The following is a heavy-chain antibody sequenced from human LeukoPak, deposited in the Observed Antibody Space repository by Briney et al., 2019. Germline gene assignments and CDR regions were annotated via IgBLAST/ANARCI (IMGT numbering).Heavy chain of an antibody. Sequence: GGSLRLSCVTSGFTFSDYSMTWVRQAPGKGLEWVSSITSTSSHINYADSVRGRFTISRDNAKNALFLQMTSLTDEDTALYYCTRARLGYYDEYFDPWGQGTQVTVSS. V-gene: IGHV3-21*01. CDR1: GFTFSDYS. J-gene: IGHJ5*02. D-gene: IGHD3-16*01. CDR3: TRARLGYYDEYFDP. CDR2: ITSTSSHI.